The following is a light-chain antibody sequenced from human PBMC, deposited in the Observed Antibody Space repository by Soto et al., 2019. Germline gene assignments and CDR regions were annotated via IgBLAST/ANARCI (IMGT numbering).Light chain of an antibody. CDR2: VNSVGSH. CDR1: SGHSDYA. CDR3: QTWGPGIRV. Sequence: QLVLTQSPSASASLGASVKVTCTLSSGHSDYAIAWLQQQPEKGPRYLMKVNSVGSHTKGDGIPDRFSASSSGAERYLIISSLQSEDEADYYCQTWGPGIRVFGGGTKVTVL. V-gene: IGLV4-69*01. J-gene: IGLJ3*02.